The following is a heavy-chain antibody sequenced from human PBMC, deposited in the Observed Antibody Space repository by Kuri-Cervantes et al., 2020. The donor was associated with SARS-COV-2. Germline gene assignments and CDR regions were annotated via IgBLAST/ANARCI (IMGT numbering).Heavy chain of an antibody. J-gene: IGHJ6*03. Sequence: ESLKISCTVSGGSISSAYYYWGWIRQPPGKGLEWIGSIYYSGDSDRNPALKSRVTISVDTSKSQFSLSLSSVTAADTALYYCARVSINHYYDRSGYYLDVWGKGTTVTDSS. CDR3: ARVSINHYYDRSGYYLDV. V-gene: IGHV4-39*07. CDR2: IYYSGDS. D-gene: IGHD3-22*01. CDR1: GGSISSAYYY.